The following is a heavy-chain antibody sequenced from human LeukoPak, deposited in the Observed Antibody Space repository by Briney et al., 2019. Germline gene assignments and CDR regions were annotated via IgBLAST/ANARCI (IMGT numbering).Heavy chain of an antibody. CDR1: GFTFSSYA. CDR2: ISYDGSNK. D-gene: IGHD2-15*01. J-gene: IGHJ5*02. Sequence: GRSLRLSCAASGFTFSSYAMHWVRQAPGKGLEWVAVISYDGSNKYYADSVKGRFTISRDNSKNTLYLQMNSLRAEDTAVYYYAGGYCSGGSCSLSGPWGQGTLVTVSS. CDR3: AGGYCSGGSCSLSGP. V-gene: IGHV3-30-3*01.